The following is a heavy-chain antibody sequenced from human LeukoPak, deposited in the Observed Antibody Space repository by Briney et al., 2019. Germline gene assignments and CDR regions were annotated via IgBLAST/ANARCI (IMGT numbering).Heavy chain of an antibody. D-gene: IGHD6-13*01. V-gene: IGHV1-2*02. Sequence: GPVKVSCRTSGYTFSNYYMHWVRQAPGQGPEWMGWINPKSGGTDYAQRFQGRVTMTRDTSISTAYMELSGLRSDDTAVYYCARDGVYSTNFDAFDIWGQGTMASVSS. CDR3: ARDGVYSTNFDAFDI. J-gene: IGHJ3*02. CDR2: INPKSGGT. CDR1: GYTFSNYY.